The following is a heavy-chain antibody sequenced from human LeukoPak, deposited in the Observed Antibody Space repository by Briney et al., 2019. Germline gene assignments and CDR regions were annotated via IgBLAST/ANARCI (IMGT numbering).Heavy chain of an antibody. J-gene: IGHJ5*02. V-gene: IGHV3-15*04. D-gene: IGHD6-13*01. CDR3: AKDPYSSAWFSRDWFDP. Sequence: GGSHRLSCAASGFSFSDAWMSWVRQIPGKGLEWVGRIESKTDGGTTDYAAPVKGRFTISRDDSTNTLYLQMNSLRAEDTAVYYCAKDPYSSAWFSRDWFDPWGQGTLVTVSS. CDR2: IESKTDGGTT. CDR1: GFSFSDAW.